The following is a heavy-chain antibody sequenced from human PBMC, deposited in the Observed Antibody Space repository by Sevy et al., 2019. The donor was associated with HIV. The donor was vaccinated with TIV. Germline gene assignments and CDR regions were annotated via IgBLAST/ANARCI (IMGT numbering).Heavy chain of an antibody. J-gene: IGHJ6*04. CDR2: ISGSGGYT. CDR1: GFTFRSYA. Sequence: GGSLRLSCAASGFTFRSYAMSWVRQAPGKGLEWVSAISGSGGYTYYADSVKGRFTISRDNSKNTLYLQMHSLRAEDTAVYYCATFLRYEFWSGPYSGMDVWGKGTTVTVSS. CDR3: ATFLRYEFWSGPYSGMDV. V-gene: IGHV3-23*01. D-gene: IGHD3-3*01.